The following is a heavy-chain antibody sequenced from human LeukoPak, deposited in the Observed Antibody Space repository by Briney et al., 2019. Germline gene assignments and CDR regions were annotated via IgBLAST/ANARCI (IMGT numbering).Heavy chain of an antibody. CDR1: GFTFSSYG. V-gene: IGHV3-30*18. CDR3: AKDFFRDSSSWYVDY. J-gene: IGHJ4*02. Sequence: GRSLRLSCAASGFTFSSYGMHWVRQAPGKGLEWVAVKSYDGSNKYYADSVKGRFAISRDNSKNTLYLQMNGLRAEDTAVYYCAKDFFRDSSSWYVDYWGQGTLVTVSS. CDR2: KSYDGSNK. D-gene: IGHD6-13*01.